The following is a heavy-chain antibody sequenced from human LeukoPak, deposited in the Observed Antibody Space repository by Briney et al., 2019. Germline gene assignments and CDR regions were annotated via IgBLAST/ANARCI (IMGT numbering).Heavy chain of an antibody. CDR2: IYSGGST. D-gene: IGHD4-17*01. CDR3: ARALYGDYGIFDY. Sequence: GGSLRLFCAASGFTVSSNYMTWVRQAPGKGLEWVTVIYSGGSTYYADSVKGRFTISRDDSKNTLYLQMNSLRAEDTAVYYCARALYGDYGIFDYWGQGTLVSVSS. CDR1: GFTVSSNY. J-gene: IGHJ4*02. V-gene: IGHV3-53*01.